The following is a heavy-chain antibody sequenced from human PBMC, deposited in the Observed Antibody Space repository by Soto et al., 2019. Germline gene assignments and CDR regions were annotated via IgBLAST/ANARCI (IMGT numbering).Heavy chain of an antibody. V-gene: IGHV3-66*01. D-gene: IGHD1-1*01. J-gene: IGHJ4*02. CDR3: GIVSNSNNWKLFDY. CDR1: GFTISSNY. CDR2: MYAAGST. Sequence: EVQLVESGGGLVQPGGSLRLSCAATGFTISSNYMNWVRQATGKGLEWVSVMYAAGSTYYEDSVKGRFNISTDNSKNTAYLQMKSLRGEDAAVYYCGIVSNSNNWKLFDYWGQGTLGTFS.